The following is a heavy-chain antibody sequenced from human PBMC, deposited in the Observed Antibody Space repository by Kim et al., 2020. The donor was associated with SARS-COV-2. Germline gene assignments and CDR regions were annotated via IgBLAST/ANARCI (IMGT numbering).Heavy chain of an antibody. D-gene: IGHD4-17*01. V-gene: IGHV4-34*01. J-gene: IGHJ2*01. Sequence: YNPTLKSPVPISVATSKIQFSLKLSSVTAADTAVYYCARGVVGDFWYVDLWGRGTLVTVSS. CDR3: ARGVVGDFWYVDL.